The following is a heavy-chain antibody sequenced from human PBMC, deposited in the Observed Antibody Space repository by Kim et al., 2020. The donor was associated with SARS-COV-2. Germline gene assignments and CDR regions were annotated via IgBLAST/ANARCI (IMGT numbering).Heavy chain of an antibody. D-gene: IGHD3-22*01. Sequence: GESLKISCKGSGYSFTSYWIGWVRQMPGKGLEWMGIIYPGDSDTRYSPSFQGQVTISADKSISTAYLQWSSLKASDTAMYYCARGYYYSSGYSLGYYYYGMDVWGQGTTVTVSS. CDR3: ARGYYYSSGYSLGYYYYGMDV. V-gene: IGHV5-51*01. J-gene: IGHJ6*02. CDR2: IYPGDSDT. CDR1: GYSFTSYW.